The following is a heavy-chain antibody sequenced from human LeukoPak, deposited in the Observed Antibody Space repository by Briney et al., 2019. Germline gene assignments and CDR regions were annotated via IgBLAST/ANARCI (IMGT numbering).Heavy chain of an antibody. D-gene: IGHD2-15*01. Sequence: ASVKVSCKASGYTFTSYGISWVRQAPGQGLEWMGWISAYNGNTNYAQKLQGRVTMTTDTSTSTAYMEVRSLRSDDTAVYYCARILGSGDYEHFDYWGQGTLVTVSS. CDR2: ISAYNGNT. CDR3: ARILGSGDYEHFDY. J-gene: IGHJ4*02. CDR1: GYTFTSYG. V-gene: IGHV1-18*01.